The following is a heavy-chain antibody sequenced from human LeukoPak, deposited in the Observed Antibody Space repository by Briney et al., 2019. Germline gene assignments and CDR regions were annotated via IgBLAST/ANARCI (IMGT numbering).Heavy chain of an antibody. J-gene: IGHJ4*02. CDR3: ARDGRLDY. CDR1: GYTFTGYN. Sequence: ASVKLSCKASGYTFTGYNMHRGRQAPAPGLEWMGWINPNSGDTSYTQKFQVRVTMTGDTSISTAYMELNRLSSDDTAVYYCARDGRLDYWGQGTLVTVSS. CDR2: INPNSGDT. V-gene: IGHV1-2*02. D-gene: IGHD1-26*01.